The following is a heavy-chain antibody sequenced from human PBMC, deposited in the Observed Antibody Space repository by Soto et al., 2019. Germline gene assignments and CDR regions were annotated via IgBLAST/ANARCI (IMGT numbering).Heavy chain of an antibody. CDR2: ISAYNGNT. CDR3: ARDYYDNPGSYYYGLDV. V-gene: IGHV1-18*04. CDR1: GYTLTTYG. D-gene: IGHD3-22*01. Sequence: ASVKVSCKASGYTLTTYGISWVRQAPGQGLEWMGWISAYNGNTNYAQKFQGRVTMTTDTSTSTASMELRSLKSDDTAVYYCARDYYDNPGSYYYGLDVWGQGTTVTGSS. J-gene: IGHJ6*02.